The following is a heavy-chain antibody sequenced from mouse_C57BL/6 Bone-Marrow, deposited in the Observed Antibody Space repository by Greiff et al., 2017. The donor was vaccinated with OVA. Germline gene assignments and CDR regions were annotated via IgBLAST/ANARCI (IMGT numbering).Heavy chain of an antibody. V-gene: IGHV1-82*01. CDR3: AGRGNY. Sequence: QVQLQQSGPELVKPGASVKISCKASGYAFSSSWMNWVKQRPGKGLEWIGRIYPGDGDTNYNGKFKGKATLTADKSSSTACMQLSSLTSEDSAVYFCAGRGNYWGQGTTLTVSS. J-gene: IGHJ2*01. CDR1: GYAFSSSW. CDR2: IYPGDGDT.